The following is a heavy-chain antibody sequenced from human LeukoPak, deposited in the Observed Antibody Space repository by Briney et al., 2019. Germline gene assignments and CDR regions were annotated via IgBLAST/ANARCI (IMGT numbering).Heavy chain of an antibody. D-gene: IGHD3-10*01. Sequence: ASVKVSCKASGYTFTNYAMNWVRQAPGQGLEWMGWISAYNGNTELAQKFQGRVTLATDTSTSTAYVELRSLASDDTAVYFCARGGSRSRRGDDAFDIWGQGTMVTVSS. CDR2: ISAYNGNT. J-gene: IGHJ3*02. CDR3: ARGGSRSRRGDDAFDI. CDR1: GYTFTNYA. V-gene: IGHV1-18*01.